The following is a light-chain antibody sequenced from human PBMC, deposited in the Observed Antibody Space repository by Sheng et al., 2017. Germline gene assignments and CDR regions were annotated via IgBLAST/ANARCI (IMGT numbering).Light chain of an antibody. Sequence: QSALTQPASVSGSPGQSITISCTGTSSDVGGYNYVSWYQQHPGKAPKLMIYDVSNRPSGVSNRFSGSKSGNTASLTISGLQAEDEADYYCCSYTSTNTVFGGGTKLTVL. CDR1: SSDVGGYNY. V-gene: IGLV2-14*03. CDR3: CSYTSTNTV. J-gene: IGLJ3*02. CDR2: DVS.